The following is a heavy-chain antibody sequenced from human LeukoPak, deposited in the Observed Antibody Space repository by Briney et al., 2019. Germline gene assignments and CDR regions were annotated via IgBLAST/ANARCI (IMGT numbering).Heavy chain of an antibody. J-gene: IGHJ4*02. Sequence: GGSLRLSRAASGFTFSSYSMNWVRQAPGKGLEWVSSISSSSSYIYYADSVKGRFTISRDNAKNSLYLQMNSLRAEDTAVYYCARDSMRGFWSGYFGYWGQGTLVTVSS. V-gene: IGHV3-21*01. CDR1: GFTFSSYS. D-gene: IGHD3-3*01. CDR2: ISSSSSYI. CDR3: ARDSMRGFWSGYFGY.